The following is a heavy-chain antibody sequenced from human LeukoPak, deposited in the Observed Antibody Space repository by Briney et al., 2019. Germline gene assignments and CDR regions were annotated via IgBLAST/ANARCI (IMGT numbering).Heavy chain of an antibody. CDR1: GYTFTSYY. CDR2: INPSGGST. V-gene: IGHV1-46*01. CDR3: AREGTRIAAAGTGWFDP. Sequence: GASVKVSCKASGYTFTSYYMHWVRQAPGQGLEWMGIINPSGGSTSYAQKFQGRVTMTRDTSTSTVYMELSSLRSEDTAVCYCAREGTRIAAAGTGWFDPWGQGTLVTVSS. D-gene: IGHD6-13*01. J-gene: IGHJ5*02.